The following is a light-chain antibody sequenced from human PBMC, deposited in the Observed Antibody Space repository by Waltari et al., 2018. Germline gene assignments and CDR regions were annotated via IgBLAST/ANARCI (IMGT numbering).Light chain of an antibody. V-gene: IGLV2-23*02. CDR1: SSDVGFYNL. CDR3: CSYAGRNIWV. CDR2: EVI. J-gene: IGLJ3*02. Sequence: QSALTQPASVSGSPGQSITISCTGTSSDVGFYNLVSWYQQHPGKAPELVVYEVISRPSGVSNRCSGSKSGNTASRTISGLQAEDEADYYCCSYAGRNIWVFGGGTKLTVL.